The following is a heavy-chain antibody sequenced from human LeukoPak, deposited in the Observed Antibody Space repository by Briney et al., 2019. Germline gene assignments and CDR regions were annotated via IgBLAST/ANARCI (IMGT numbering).Heavy chain of an antibody. V-gene: IGHV1-2*02. CDR1: GYTFTGYH. Sequence: GASVKVSCKASGYTFTGYHMHWVRQAPGQGLEWMGWINPNSGGTNYAQEFEGRVTITVDKSTSTFYMDLSSLRSEDTAVYFCARSTITFGGVTVTSATGYYYMDVWGNGTAVTISS. J-gene: IGHJ6*03. CDR3: ARSTITFGGVTVTSATGYYYMDV. CDR2: INPNSGGT. D-gene: IGHD3-16*02.